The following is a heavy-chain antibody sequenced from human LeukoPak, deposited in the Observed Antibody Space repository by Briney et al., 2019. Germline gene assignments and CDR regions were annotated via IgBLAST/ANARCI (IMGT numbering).Heavy chain of an antibody. Sequence: ASVKVSCKASGYTFTGYYMHWVRQAPGQGLEWMGWINPNSGGTNYAQKFQGRVTMTRDTSISTAYMELSRLRSDDTAVYYCARDQAPSGYYDSSGYCYYWGQGTLVTVSS. D-gene: IGHD3-22*01. J-gene: IGHJ4*02. CDR2: INPNSGGT. CDR1: GYTFTGYY. V-gene: IGHV1-2*02. CDR3: ARDQAPSGYYDSSGYCYY.